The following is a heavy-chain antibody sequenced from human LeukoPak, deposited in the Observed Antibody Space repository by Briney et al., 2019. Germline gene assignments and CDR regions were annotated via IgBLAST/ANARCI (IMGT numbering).Heavy chain of an antibody. CDR2: VDPEDGET. J-gene: IGHJ5*02. V-gene: IGHV1-24*01. Sequence: ASVKVSCKVSGYTLTELSMHWVRQAPGKGPEWMGGVDPEDGETIYAQKFQGRVTMTEDTSTDTAYMELSSLRSEDTAVYYCATVNCSSTSCYIGDWFDPWGQGTLVTVSS. CDR1: GYTLTELS. D-gene: IGHD2-2*02. CDR3: ATVNCSSTSCYIGDWFDP.